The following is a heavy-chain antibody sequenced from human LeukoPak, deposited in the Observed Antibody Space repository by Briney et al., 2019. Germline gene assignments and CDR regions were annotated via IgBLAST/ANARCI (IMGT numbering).Heavy chain of an antibody. Sequence: SETLSLTCAVYGGSFSGYYWSWIRQPPGKGLEWIGEINHSGSTNYNPSLKSRVTMSVDTSKNQFSLKLSSVTAADTAVYYCASDDSSGYRYWGQGTLVTVSS. D-gene: IGHD3-22*01. J-gene: IGHJ4*02. CDR1: GGSFSGYY. V-gene: IGHV4-34*01. CDR2: INHSGST. CDR3: ASDDSSGYRY.